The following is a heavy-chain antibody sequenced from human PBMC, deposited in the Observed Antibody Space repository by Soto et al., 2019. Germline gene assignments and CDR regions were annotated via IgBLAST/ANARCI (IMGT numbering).Heavy chain of an antibody. CDR2: ISGSGGST. CDR3: AKNGHHYDILTGYSYFDY. J-gene: IGHJ4*02. D-gene: IGHD3-9*01. V-gene: IGHV3-23*01. CDR1: GFTFSSYA. Sequence: LRLSCAASGFTFSSYAMSWVRQAPGKGLEWVSAISGSGGSTYYADSVKGRFTISRDNSKNTLYLQMNSLRAEDTAVYYCAKNGHHYDILTGYSYFDYWGQGTLVTVSS.